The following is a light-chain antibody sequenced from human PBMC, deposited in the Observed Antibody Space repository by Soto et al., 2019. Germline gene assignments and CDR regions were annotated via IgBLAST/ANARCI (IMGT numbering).Light chain of an antibody. V-gene: IGKV1-5*01. Sequence: TQSPSTLSASVGDRITITCRASQSVSSWLAWYQQKPGRVPKLLIYDASTLESGVPSTFGGSGSGTEFTLTINSLQPEDFATYFCQQYNSFPYTFGQGTKVDIK. CDR1: QSVSSW. CDR2: DAS. CDR3: QQYNSFPYT. J-gene: IGKJ2*01.